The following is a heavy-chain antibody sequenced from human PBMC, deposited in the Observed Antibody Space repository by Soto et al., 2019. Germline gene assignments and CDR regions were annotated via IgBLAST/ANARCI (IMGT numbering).Heavy chain of an antibody. V-gene: IGHV3-48*02. CDR3: ARVIWSGHLTSDL. J-gene: IGHJ5*02. CDR1: GFTFSSNS. CDR2: ISSSSSTI. D-gene: IGHD3-3*01. Sequence: EVQVVESGGGLVQPGGSLRLSCAASGFTFSSNSMNWVRQAPGNGLEWISYISSSSSTIYADSVKGRFTISRDNAKNSLYLQMNSLRYEDTAVYYCARVIWSGHLTSDLWGQGTQVTVSS.